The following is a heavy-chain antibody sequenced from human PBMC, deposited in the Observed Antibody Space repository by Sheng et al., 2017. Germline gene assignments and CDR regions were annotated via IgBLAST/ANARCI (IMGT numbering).Heavy chain of an antibody. Sequence: QLQLQESGPGLVKPSETLSLTCTVSGGSISSSSYYWGWIRQPPGKGLEWIGSIYYSGSTYYNPSLKSRVTISVDTSKNQFSLKLSSVTAADTAVYYCARGEGTYGDYTFDPWGQGTLVTVSS. CDR1: GGSISSSSYY. CDR3: ARGEGTYGDYTFDP. CDR2: IYYSGST. V-gene: IGHV4-39*07. D-gene: IGHD4-17*01. J-gene: IGHJ5*02.